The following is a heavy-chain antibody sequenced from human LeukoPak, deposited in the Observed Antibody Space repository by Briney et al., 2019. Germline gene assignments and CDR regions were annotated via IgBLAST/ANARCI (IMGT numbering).Heavy chain of an antibody. CDR1: GHTFTSYG. CDR2: ISANNGNT. J-gene: IGHJ4*02. D-gene: IGHD2-15*01. CDR3: ARDFFHGHCAGLSCFLLDY. Sequence: ASVKVSCKASGHTFTSYGISWVRQAPGQGLEWMGWISANNGNTNSAQKFQGRVTMTTDTSTSTAYMELRSLRSDDTAVYYCARDFFHGHCAGLSCFLLDYWGQGSLVTVSS. V-gene: IGHV1-18*01.